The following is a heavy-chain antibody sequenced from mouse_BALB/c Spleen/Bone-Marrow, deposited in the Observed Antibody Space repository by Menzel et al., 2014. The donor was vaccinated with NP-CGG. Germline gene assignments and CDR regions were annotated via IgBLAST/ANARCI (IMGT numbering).Heavy chain of an antibody. V-gene: IGHV6-6*02. J-gene: IGHJ3*01. Sequence: EVKLVESGGGLVQPGGSMKLSCVASGFTFSNYWMNWVRQSPEKGLEWVAEIRLRSNNYATHYAESVKGRFTISRDDSKSSVYLQMNNLRAEDTGIYYCTTGFAYWGQGTLVTVSA. CDR1: GFTFSNYW. CDR3: TTGFAY. CDR2: IRLRSNNYAT.